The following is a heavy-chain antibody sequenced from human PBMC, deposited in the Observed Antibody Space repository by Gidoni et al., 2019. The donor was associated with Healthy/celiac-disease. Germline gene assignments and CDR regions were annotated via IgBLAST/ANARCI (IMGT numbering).Heavy chain of an antibody. CDR1: GLTFSRSA. V-gene: IGHV3-23*01. CDR3: AKDLGGRDGRGGGDAFDI. CDR2: MSGSGGST. J-gene: IGHJ3*02. Sequence: EVQLLESGGGLVQPGWSLRLSCAASGLTFSRSAMRWVRQAPGKGLDWVSAMSGSGGSTYYADSVKGRFTISRYNSKNTLYLQMNSLRAEDTAVYYCAKDLGGRDGRGGGDAFDIWGQGTMVTVSS. D-gene: IGHD3-16*01.